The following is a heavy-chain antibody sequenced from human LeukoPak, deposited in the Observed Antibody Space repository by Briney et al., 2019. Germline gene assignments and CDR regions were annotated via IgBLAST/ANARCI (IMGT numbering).Heavy chain of an antibody. J-gene: IGHJ4*02. Sequence: GGSLRLSCAASGFSFSPYWMNWVRQAPVKGPEWVANINQDGSVKFYVDSVMGRFTVSRDNAKNSLYLQMNSLRAEDTAVYYCASGGALDYWGQGTLVTVSS. D-gene: IGHD3-16*01. CDR2: INQDGSVK. CDR3: ASGGALDY. V-gene: IGHV3-7*01. CDR1: GFSFSPYW.